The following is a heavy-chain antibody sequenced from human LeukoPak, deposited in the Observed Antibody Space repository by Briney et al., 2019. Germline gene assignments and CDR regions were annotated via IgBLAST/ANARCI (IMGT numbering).Heavy chain of an antibody. CDR2: ISSSGSTI. D-gene: IGHD3-22*01. CDR3: ARLHGNARLYYYDSSGYLDV. Sequence: GGSLRLSCAASGFTFSDYYMSWIRQAPGKGLEWVSYISSSGSTIYYADSVKGRFTISRDNAKNSLYLQMNSLRAEDTAVYYCARLHGNARLYYYDSSGYLDVWGQGTTVTVSS. V-gene: IGHV3-11*04. J-gene: IGHJ6*02. CDR1: GFTFSDYY.